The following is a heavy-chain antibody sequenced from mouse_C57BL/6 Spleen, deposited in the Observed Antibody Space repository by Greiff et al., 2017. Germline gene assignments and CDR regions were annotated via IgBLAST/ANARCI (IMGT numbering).Heavy chain of an antibody. CDR3: ARGNDGYHWYFDV. D-gene: IGHD2-3*01. V-gene: IGHV1-85*01. J-gene: IGHJ1*03. Sequence: QVQLKQSGPELVKPGASVKLSCKASGYTFTSYDINWVKQRPGQGLEWIGWIYPRDGSTKYNEKFKGKATLTVDTSSSTAYMELHSLTSEDSAVYFCARGNDGYHWYFDVWGTGTTVTVSS. CDR2: IYPRDGST. CDR1: GYTFTSYD.